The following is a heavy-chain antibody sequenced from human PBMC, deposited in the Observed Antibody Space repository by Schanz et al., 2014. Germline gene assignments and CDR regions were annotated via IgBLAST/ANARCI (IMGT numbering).Heavy chain of an antibody. D-gene: IGHD2-2*01. CDR3: ARERGRGYCSRTSCSKDYGMDV. CDR1: GYTFTGYH. J-gene: IGHJ6*02. CDR2: INPNSGGT. V-gene: IGHV1-2*06. Sequence: QVQLVQSGAEVKKPGASVKVSCKASGYTFTGYHMHWVRQAPGQGLEWMGRINPNSGGTNYPQRFQGRVTTTRDTSSRTVYMQLSRLTSDDTAVYFCARERGRGYCSRTSCSKDYGMDVWGQGTTVTVSS.